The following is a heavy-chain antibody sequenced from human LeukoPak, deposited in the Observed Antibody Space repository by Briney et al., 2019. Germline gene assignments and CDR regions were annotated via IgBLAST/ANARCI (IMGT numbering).Heavy chain of an antibody. D-gene: IGHD3-22*01. V-gene: IGHV1-2*02. CDR1: GYTFTGYY. CDR3: ARRDYYDSSGGAFDI. J-gene: IGHJ3*02. CDR2: INPNSGGT. Sequence: ASVKVSCKASGYTFTGYYMHWVRQAPGQGLEWMGWINPNSGGTNYAQKFQGRVTMTRDTSISTAYMELSSLRSEDTAVYYCARRDYYDSSGGAFDIWGQGTMVTVSS.